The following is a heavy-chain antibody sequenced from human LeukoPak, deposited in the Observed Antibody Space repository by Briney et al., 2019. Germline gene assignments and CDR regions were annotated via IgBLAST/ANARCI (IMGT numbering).Heavy chain of an antibody. CDR3: ARLYYYGSGSSDY. CDR2: ISSSSRNI. J-gene: IGHJ4*02. D-gene: IGHD3-10*01. CDR1: GFSFSSYN. V-gene: IGHV3-48*02. Sequence: GGSLRLSCAASGFSFSSYNMNWVRQAPGKGLEWVSFISSSSRNIYYADSVQGRFTISRDNAKNSLYLQMNSLRDEDTAVYYCARLYYYGSGSSDYWGQGTLVTVSS.